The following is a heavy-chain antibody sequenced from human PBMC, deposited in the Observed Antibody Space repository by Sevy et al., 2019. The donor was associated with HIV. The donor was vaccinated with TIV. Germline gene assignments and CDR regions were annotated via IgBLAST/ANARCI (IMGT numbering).Heavy chain of an antibody. J-gene: IGHJ6*02. CDR1: GFTFGDYA. CDR2: IRSKAYGGTT. D-gene: IGHD3-3*01. Sequence: GGSLRLSCTASGFTFGDYAMSWVRQAPGKGLEWVGFIRSKAYGGTTEYAASVKGSFTISRDDSKSNANLQMNSLKTEDTAVDYCTRGGSGITIFGVVSMSRGMDVWGQGTTVTVSS. V-gene: IGHV3-49*04. CDR3: TRGGSGITIFGVVSMSRGMDV.